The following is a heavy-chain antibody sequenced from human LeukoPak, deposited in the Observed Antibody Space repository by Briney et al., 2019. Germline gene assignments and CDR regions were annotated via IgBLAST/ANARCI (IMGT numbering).Heavy chain of an antibody. CDR3: ARDLGRVDYYGSGAFDI. Sequence: SETLSLTCTVSGGSISSYYWSWIRQPPGKGLEWIGYIYYSGSTNYNPSLKSRVTISVDTSKNQFSLKLSSVTAADTAVYYCARDLGRVDYYGSGAFDIRGQGTMVTVSS. CDR1: GGSISSYY. D-gene: IGHD3-10*01. J-gene: IGHJ3*02. CDR2: IYYSGST. V-gene: IGHV4-59*01.